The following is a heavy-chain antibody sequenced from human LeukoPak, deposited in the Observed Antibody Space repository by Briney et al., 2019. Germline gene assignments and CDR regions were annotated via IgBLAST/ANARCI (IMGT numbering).Heavy chain of an antibody. CDR2: INPTRDST. V-gene: IGHV1-46*01. CDR1: GYTFTSYY. J-gene: IGHJ4*02. Sequence: ASVKVSCKASGYTFTSYYMHWVRQAPGQGLEWMGIINPTRDSTSYAQKFQGRVTMTRDTSTSTVYMELSSLRSEDAAVYYCARGGGVGSGSYTIQEDWGQGTLVTVSS. D-gene: IGHD3-10*01. CDR3: ARGGGVGSGSYTIQED.